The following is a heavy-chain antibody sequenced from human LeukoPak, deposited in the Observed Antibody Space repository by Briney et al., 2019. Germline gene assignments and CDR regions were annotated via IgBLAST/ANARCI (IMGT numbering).Heavy chain of an antibody. D-gene: IGHD2-21*01. CDR2: IYYSGNT. J-gene: IGHJ4*02. V-gene: IGHV4-39*07. CDR3: ARYNENYSDYFDY. CDR1: GGSISSSSYY. Sequence: SETLSLTCTVSGGSISSSSYYWGWIRQPPGKGLEWIGSIYYSGNTHYNPSLKSRVTIAVDTSKNQFSLKMSSVTTADTAVYYCARYNENYSDYFDYWGQGTLVTISS.